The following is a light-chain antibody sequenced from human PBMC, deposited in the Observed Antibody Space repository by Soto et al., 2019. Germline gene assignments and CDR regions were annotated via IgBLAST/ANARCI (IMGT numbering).Light chain of an antibody. CDR1: SSDVGGYNF. J-gene: IGLJ1*01. CDR2: DVN. Sequence: QSVLTQPASVSGSPGQSITISCTGTSSDVGGYNFVSWYQQHPGKAPKLMIYDVNNRPSGVSNRFSGSKSGNTASLTISGLQAEDEADYYCSSYTGSSTLVVFGTGTKLTVL. CDR3: SSYTGSSTLVV. V-gene: IGLV2-14*01.